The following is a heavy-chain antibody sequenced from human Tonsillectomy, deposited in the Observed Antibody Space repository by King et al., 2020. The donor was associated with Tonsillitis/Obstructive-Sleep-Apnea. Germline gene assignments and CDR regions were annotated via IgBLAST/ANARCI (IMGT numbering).Heavy chain of an antibody. CDR2: IIPIYGTA. D-gene: IGHD2-8*02. J-gene: IGHJ2*01. V-gene: IGHV1-69*01. CDR1: GGTLSSYA. CDR3: ARVQRYCTWGLCYHWYFDL. Sequence: QLVQSGAEVKKPGSSVTVSCTASGGTLSSYALTWVRQAPGQGLEWMGGIIPIYGTANYTQKFQGRVTITADETTSIVYMELSSLTSEDTAVYYCARVQRYCTWGLCYHWYFDLWGRGTLVTVSS.